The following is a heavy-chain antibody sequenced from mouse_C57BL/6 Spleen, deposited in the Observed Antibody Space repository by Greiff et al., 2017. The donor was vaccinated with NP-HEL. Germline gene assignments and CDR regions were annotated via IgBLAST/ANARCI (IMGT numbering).Heavy chain of an antibody. D-gene: IGHD2-3*01. CDR2: ISNDGSN. J-gene: IGHJ1*03. CDR3: AREEAYDGYYEGYFDV. CDR1: GYSITSGYY. Sequence: EVQLQESGPGLVKPSQSLSLSCSVTGYSITSGYYWNWIRQFPENKPEERGDISNDGSNNHNPSIKNRISITRDTSKNQFFLKLNSVTTEDTATYYCAREEAYDGYYEGYFDVWGTGTTVTVSS. V-gene: IGHV3-6*01.